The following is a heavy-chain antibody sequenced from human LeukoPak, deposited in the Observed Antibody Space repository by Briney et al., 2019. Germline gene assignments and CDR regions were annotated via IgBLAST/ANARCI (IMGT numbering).Heavy chain of an antibody. CDR2: INDSEST. Sequence: SETLSLTCAIYGGSFRDDYCSWIRQSPGKGLEWIGEINDSESTNFNPSLKSRVTLSIHTSRNQCSLKLTSVTAADTGVFFCARRVGSGRYYFDIWGQGTQVTVSS. D-gene: IGHD3-10*01. CDR1: GGSFRDDY. V-gene: IGHV4-34*01. CDR3: ARRVGSGRYYFDI. J-gene: IGHJ4*02.